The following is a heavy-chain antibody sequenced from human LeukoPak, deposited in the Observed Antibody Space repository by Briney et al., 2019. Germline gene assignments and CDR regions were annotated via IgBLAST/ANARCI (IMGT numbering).Heavy chain of an antibody. CDR1: GFIFSNYV. Sequence: GGSLRLSCAGSGFIFSNYVLHWVRQSPDKGLEWLALISADGNAKFYADSVKGRFTISRDNAKNSLYLQMNSLRAEDTALYYCARDPYDSSGYRTYYFDYWGQGTLVTVSS. CDR2: ISADGNAK. J-gene: IGHJ4*02. D-gene: IGHD3-22*01. CDR3: ARDPYDSSGYRTYYFDY. V-gene: IGHV3-30*04.